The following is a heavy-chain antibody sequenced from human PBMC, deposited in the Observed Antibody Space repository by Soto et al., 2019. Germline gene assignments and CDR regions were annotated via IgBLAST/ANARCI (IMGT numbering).Heavy chain of an antibody. CDR2: INPSHSST. D-gene: IGHD2-8*02. J-gene: IGHJ4*02. CDR3: ARQSCSGGVCYDE. V-gene: IGHV5-10-1*01. CDR1: GYSFLTYW. Sequence: GESVKISWXGSGYSFLTYWINWARHLPGKGPEWMARINPSHSSTNYSTSFQRHVSTSLDDFATTAYPPCSRLNASDTAIYYCARQSCSGGVCYDEWVQGSLVGVSS.